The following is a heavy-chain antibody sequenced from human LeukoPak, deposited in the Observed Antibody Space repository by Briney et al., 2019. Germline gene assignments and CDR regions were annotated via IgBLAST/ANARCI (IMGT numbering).Heavy chain of an antibody. CDR2: ISYDGSNK. D-gene: IGHD6-19*01. CDR3: ARDGYSSGWYVGWFDP. CDR1: GFTFSSYA. J-gene: IGHJ5*02. Sequence: PGGSLRLSCAASGFTFSSYAMHWARQAPGKGLEWVAVISYDGSNKYYADSVKGRFTISRDNSKNTLYLQMNSLRAEDTAVYYCARDGYSSGWYVGWFDPWGQGTLVTVSS. V-gene: IGHV3-30*04.